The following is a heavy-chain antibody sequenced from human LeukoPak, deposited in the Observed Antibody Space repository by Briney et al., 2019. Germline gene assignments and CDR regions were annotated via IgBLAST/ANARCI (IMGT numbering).Heavy chain of an antibody. J-gene: IGHJ4*02. V-gene: IGHV3-15*01. CDR3: TSDPATLDFLSGLPFDY. CDR2: IKSKTDGGTT. D-gene: IGHD3-3*01. CDR1: GFTFSNAW. Sequence: GGSLRLSCAASGFTFSNAWMSWGCHAPGKGLEWVCRIKSKTDGGTTDYAAPVKGRFTISRDDSKNTLYLQMNSLKTEDTAVYYCTSDPATLDFLSGLPFDYWGQGTLVTVSS.